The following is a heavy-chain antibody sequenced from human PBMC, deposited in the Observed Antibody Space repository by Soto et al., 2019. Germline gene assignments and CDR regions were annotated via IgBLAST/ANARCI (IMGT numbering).Heavy chain of an antibody. CDR3: ASREVSGWYSPDDS. J-gene: IGHJ4*02. V-gene: IGHV5-10-1*01. Sequence: GESLKISCKGSGYSFTSYWISWVRQMPGKGLEWMGRIDPSDSYTNYSPSFQGHVTISADKSISTAYLQWSSLKASDTAMYYCASREVSGWYSPDDSWGQGNLVTVSS. D-gene: IGHD6-19*01. CDR2: IDPSDSYT. CDR1: GYSFTSYW.